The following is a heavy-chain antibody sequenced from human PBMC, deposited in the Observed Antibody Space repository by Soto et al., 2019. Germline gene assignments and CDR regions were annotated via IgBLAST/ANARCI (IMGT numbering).Heavy chain of an antibody. CDR1: GGTFSSYT. D-gene: IGHD2-2*01. CDR2: IIPILGIA. V-gene: IGHV1-69*04. CDR3: ARERYCSSTSCEVGYYMDV. J-gene: IGHJ6*03. Sequence: ASVKVSCKASGGTFSSYTISWVRQAPGQGLEWMGRIIPILGIANYAQKFQGRVTITADKSTSTAYMELSSLRSEDTAVYYCARERYCSSTSCEVGYYMDVWGKGTTVTVSS.